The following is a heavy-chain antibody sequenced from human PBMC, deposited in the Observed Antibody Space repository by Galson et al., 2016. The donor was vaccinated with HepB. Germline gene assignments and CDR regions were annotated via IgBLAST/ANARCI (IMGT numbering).Heavy chain of an antibody. J-gene: IGHJ4*02. CDR1: GGSISGRSYY. D-gene: IGHD1-7*01. V-gene: IGHV4-39*01. CDR2: IYHGGNT. Sequence: SETLSLTCTVSGGSISGRSYYWGWIRQPPGKGLEWIGSIYHGGNTYHNPSLKSRVTISVDTSKNQFSLKLSSVTAAGTAVYYCARHPGLELLDYWGQGTLVTVSS. CDR3: ARHPGLELLDY.